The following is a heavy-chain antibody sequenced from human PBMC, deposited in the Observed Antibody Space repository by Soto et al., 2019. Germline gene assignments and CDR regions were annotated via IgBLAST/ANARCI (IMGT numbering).Heavy chain of an antibody. J-gene: IGHJ4*02. Sequence: SETLSLTCTVSGGSISSGGYYWSWIRQHPGKGLEWIGYIYYSGSTYYNPSLKSRVTISVDTSKNQFSLKLSSVTAADTAVYYCASEVMSGYSYFDYWGQGPLVTVSS. CDR3: ASEVMSGYSYFDY. CDR2: IYYSGST. D-gene: IGHD5-18*01. CDR1: GGSISSGGYY. V-gene: IGHV4-31*03.